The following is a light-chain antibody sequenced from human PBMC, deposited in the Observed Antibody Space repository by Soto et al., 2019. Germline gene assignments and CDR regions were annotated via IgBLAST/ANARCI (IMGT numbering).Light chain of an antibody. V-gene: IGKV1-9*01. J-gene: IGKJ4*01. CDR3: QQVNVYPST. Sequence: IQWTQSACSLAASVGDRVTIACRASQGISSYLGWYQQKPGKAPNLLIYDASTLHSGVPSRFSGGGSGTDFTLTISSLQPEDFATYYCQQVNVYPSTFGGGTKVDIK. CDR2: DAS. CDR1: QGISSY.